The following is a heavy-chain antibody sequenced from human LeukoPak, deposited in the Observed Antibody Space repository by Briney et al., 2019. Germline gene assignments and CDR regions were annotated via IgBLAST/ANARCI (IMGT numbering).Heavy chain of an antibody. V-gene: IGHV1-69*06. CDR1: GGTFSSYA. CDR3: ATGRLSDAFDI. J-gene: IGHJ3*02. Sequence: SVKVSCKASGGTFSSYAISWVRQAPGQGLEWMGGIIPIFGTANYAQKFQGRVTMTEDTSTDTAYMELSSLRSEDTAVYYCATGRLSDAFDIWGQGTMVTVSS. CDR2: IIPIFGTA.